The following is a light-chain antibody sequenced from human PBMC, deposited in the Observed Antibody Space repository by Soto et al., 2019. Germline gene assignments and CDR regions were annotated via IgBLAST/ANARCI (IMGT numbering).Light chain of an antibody. CDR2: AAS. CDR1: ESISRH. V-gene: IGKV1-39*01. CDR3: QQSYSTLSIT. Sequence: DIQMTQSPSSLSASVGDRVTITCRASESISRHLNWYQQKPGKAPKLLIYAASSLQNGVPSRFSGSGSGTDFTLTISNLQPKDVATYYCQQSYSTLSITFGQGTRLEIK. J-gene: IGKJ5*01.